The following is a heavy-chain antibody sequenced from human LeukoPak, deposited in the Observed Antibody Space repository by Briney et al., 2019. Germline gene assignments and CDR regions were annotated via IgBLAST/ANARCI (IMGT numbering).Heavy chain of an antibody. D-gene: IGHD5-24*01. CDR3: ASERWSRRSYVDY. CDR1: GDSVSSSNYY. V-gene: IGHV4-39*07. Sequence: ASETLSLTYTVSGDSVSSSNYYWAWIRQPPGKGLEWIGTAFYSGSTYYSPSLKSRVTISVDTSMTQFSLKLTSVTPADTAVYYCASERWSRRSYVDYWGQGSLVTVSS. CDR2: AFYSGST. J-gene: IGHJ4*02.